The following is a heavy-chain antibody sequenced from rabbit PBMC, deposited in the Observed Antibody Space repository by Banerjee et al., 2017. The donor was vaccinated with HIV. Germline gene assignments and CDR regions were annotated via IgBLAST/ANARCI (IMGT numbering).Heavy chain of an antibody. Sequence: QSLEESGGDLVKPGASLTLTCKASGFDLSSTYYMCWFRQAPGKGPEWIACIYTSDGGTYYASWAKGRFTISKTSSTTVTLQMTSLTAADTATYFCARGYDDDGGWSYFKLRGPGTLVTVS. V-gene: IGHV1S40*01. J-gene: IGHJ4*01. CDR2: IYTSDGGT. CDR3: ARGYDDDGGWSYFKL. CDR1: GFDLSSTYY. D-gene: IGHD2-1*01.